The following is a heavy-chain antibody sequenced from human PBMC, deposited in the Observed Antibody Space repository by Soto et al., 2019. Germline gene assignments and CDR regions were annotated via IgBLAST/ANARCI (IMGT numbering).Heavy chain of an antibody. CDR2: TRNKANSYTT. CDR1: GFTFSDHY. Sequence: EVQLEESGGGLVQPGGSLRLSCAASGFTFSDHYMDWVRQAPGKGLEWVGRTRNKANSYTTEYAASVKGRFTISRDDSKNSLYLQMNSLKTEDTAVYYCARVNGGDFDYWGQGTLVTVSS. CDR3: ARVNGGDFDY. V-gene: IGHV3-72*01. D-gene: IGHD4-17*01. J-gene: IGHJ4*02.